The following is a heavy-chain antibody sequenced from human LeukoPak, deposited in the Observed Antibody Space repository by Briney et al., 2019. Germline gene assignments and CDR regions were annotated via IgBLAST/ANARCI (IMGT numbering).Heavy chain of an antibody. CDR3: ARDSASYSSSWSQSYYYYGMDV. J-gene: IGHJ6*02. Sequence: ASVKVSCKASGGTFSSYAISWVRQAPGQGLEWMGRIIPILGIANYARKFQGRVTITADKSTSTAYMELSSLRSEDTAVYYCARDSASYSSSWSQSYYYYGMDVWGQGTTVTVSS. V-gene: IGHV1-69*04. CDR1: GGTFSSYA. CDR2: IIPILGIA. D-gene: IGHD6-13*01.